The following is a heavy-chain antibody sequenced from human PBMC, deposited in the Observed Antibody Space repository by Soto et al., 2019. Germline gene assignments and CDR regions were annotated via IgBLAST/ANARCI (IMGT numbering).Heavy chain of an antibody. CDR1: GFTFSSYE. V-gene: IGHV3-48*03. CDR2: ISSSGSTI. Sequence: GGSLRLSCAASGFTFSSYEMNWVRQAPGKGLEWVSYISSSGSTIYYADSVKGRFTISRDNAKNSLYLQMNSLRAEDTAGYYCARFIAARQNYYYNYGMDVWGQATTVTVSS. D-gene: IGHD6-6*01. CDR3: ARFIAARQNYYYNYGMDV. J-gene: IGHJ6*02.